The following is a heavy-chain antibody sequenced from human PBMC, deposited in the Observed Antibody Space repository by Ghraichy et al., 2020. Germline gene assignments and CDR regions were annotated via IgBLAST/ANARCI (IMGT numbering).Heavy chain of an antibody. D-gene: IGHD3-3*01. V-gene: IGHV1-24*01. Sequence: ASVKVSCKVFGYTLTELSMHWVRQAPGKGLEWMGGFDPEDGETIYAQKFQGRVTMTEDTSTDTAYMELSSLRSEDTAVYYCATRSYYDFWSGYIPYFDYWGQGTLVTVSS. CDR2: FDPEDGET. CDR3: ATRSYYDFWSGYIPYFDY. J-gene: IGHJ4*02. CDR1: GYTLTELS.